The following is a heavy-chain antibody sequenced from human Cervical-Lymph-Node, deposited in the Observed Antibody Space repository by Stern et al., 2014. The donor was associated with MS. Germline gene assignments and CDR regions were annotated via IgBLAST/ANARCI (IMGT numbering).Heavy chain of an antibody. CDR1: GFSFNSTGVG. J-gene: IGHJ3*01. Sequence: QITLKESGPTLVKPTQSLTLTCTFSGFSFNSTGVGVGWIRQPTGKALGWLAIIYWDDDKRYSPSLQSRLTITKDPSKDQVVLTMTNLDPVDTATYFCAHRHGWLRAFWGQGTTVTVSS. D-gene: IGHD5-24*01. V-gene: IGHV2-5*02. CDR2: IYWDDDK. CDR3: AHRHGWLRAF.